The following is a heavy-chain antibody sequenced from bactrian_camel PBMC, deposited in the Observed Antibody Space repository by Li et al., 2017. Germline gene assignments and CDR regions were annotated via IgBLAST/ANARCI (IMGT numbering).Heavy chain of an antibody. CDR1: GLTYCISS. J-gene: IGHJ4*01. CDR3: TAGAVISGGWYLVLGSYNH. V-gene: IGHV3S55*01. CDR2: IDIEGGT. Sequence: AGGSLRLSCEASGLTYCISSMNWYRQVPGKDREFVSGIDIEGGTTYADSVKDRFAISRDNTKNILYLQMDNLTPDDTATYHCTAGAVISGGWYLVLGSYNHWGQGTQVTVSS. D-gene: IGHD6*01.